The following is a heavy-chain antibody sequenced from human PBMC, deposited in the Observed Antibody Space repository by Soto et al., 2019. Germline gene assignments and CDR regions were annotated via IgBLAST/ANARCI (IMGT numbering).Heavy chain of an antibody. CDR1: GFTVSSTNY. D-gene: IGHD5-12*01. Sequence: EVQLVESGGGLIKPGGSLRLSCVVSGFTVSSTNYMSWVRQAPGKGLECVSVIYSGGTTFYAASVKGRFTISRDNSKNTLYLQMNSLRAEDTAVYYCHGYGYWGQGTLVTVSS. CDR3: HGYGY. J-gene: IGHJ4*02. V-gene: IGHV3-53*01. CDR2: IYSGGTT.